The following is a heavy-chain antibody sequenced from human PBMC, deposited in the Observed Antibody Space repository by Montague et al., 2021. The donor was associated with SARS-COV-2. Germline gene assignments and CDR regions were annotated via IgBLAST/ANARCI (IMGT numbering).Heavy chain of an antibody. D-gene: IGHD3-22*01. CDR1: GGSISNYY. J-gene: IGHJ6*02. CDR3: ARGGGYYNYGLDV. Sequence: SETLSLTCTVSGGSISNYYWSWIRQPPGRGLEWIGYIYCSVSTDYSPSLKSRVTISLDTSKNQFSLKVTSVTAADTAVYYCARGGGYYNYGLDVWGPGTTVTVSS. V-gene: IGHV4-59*01. CDR2: IYCSVST.